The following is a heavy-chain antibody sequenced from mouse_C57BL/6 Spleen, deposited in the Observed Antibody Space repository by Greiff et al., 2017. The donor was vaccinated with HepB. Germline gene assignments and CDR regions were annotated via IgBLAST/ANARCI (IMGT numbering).Heavy chain of an antibody. V-gene: IGHV3-6*01. CDR1: GYSITSGYY. CDR3: AADLGYFDY. J-gene: IGHJ2*01. D-gene: IGHD4-1*01. CDR2: ISYDGSN. Sequence: EVQVVESGPGLVKPSQSLSLTCSVTGYSITSGYYWNWIRQFPGNKLEWMGYISYDGSNNYNPSLKNRISITRDTSKNQFFLKLNSVTTEDTATYYCAADLGYFDYWGQGTTLTVSS.